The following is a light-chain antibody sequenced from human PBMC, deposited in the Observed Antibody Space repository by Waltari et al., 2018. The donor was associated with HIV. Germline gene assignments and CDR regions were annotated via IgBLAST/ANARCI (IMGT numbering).Light chain of an antibody. CDR1: TSNVGAGHD. CDR2: CFN. Sequence: QSVLTQPPSVSGAPGQRVTISCTGSTSNVGAGHDVHWYQHLLGTAPKPHINCFNRRPAGVADRCSGSKSGTSASLAITGLQAEDEADYYGQSYDSTLSAVIFGGGTKLTVL. CDR3: QSYDSTLSAVI. V-gene: IGLV1-40*01. J-gene: IGLJ2*01.